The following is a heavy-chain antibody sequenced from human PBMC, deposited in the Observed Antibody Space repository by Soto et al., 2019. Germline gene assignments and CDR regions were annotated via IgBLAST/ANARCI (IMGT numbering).Heavy chain of an antibody. CDR2: IYYTGSV. Sequence: SETLSLTCTVSGGSISSGGYYWSWIRQHPGKGLEWIGYIYYTGSVRYNPSLQSRITMSVDTSKNLFSLNLSSVTAADTAVYFCVREDDGGDRDYYGLDVWGQGTMVTVSS. D-gene: IGHD2-21*02. J-gene: IGHJ6*02. CDR1: GGSISSGGYY. V-gene: IGHV4-30-4*08. CDR3: VREDDGGDRDYYGLDV.